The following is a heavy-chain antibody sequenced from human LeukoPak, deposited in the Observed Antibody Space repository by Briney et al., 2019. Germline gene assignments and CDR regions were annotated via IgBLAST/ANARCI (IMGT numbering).Heavy chain of an antibody. D-gene: IGHD3-16*01. CDR3: AKDMRAGGGLDDAFDI. Sequence: GGSLRLSCAASGFTFDDYAMHWVRQAPGKGLEWVSGISWNSGSIGYADSVKGRFTISRDNAKNSLYLQMNSLRAEDTALYYCAKDMRAGGGLDDAFDIWGQGTMVTVSS. V-gene: IGHV3-9*01. CDR1: GFTFDDYA. J-gene: IGHJ3*02. CDR2: ISWNSGSI.